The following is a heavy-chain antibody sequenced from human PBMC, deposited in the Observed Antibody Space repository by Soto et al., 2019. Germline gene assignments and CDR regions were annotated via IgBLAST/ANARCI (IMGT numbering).Heavy chain of an antibody. J-gene: IGHJ4*02. Sequence: EVQLVESGGGLVKPGGSLRLSCAASGFTFSSYSMNWVRQAPGKGLEWVSSISSSSSYIYYADSVKGRFTISRDNAKNSLDLQLNSLRAEDTAVEYCARGSIAGAGPENFDYWGQGTLVTVSS. V-gene: IGHV3-21*01. CDR1: GFTFSSYS. CDR3: ARGSIAGAGPENFDY. CDR2: ISSSSSYI. D-gene: IGHD6-13*01.